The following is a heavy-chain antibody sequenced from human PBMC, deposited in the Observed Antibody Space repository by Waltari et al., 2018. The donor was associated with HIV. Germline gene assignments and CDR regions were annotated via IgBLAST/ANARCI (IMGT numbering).Heavy chain of an antibody. Sequence: LVESGGGLVKTGGSLRLSCAASGFTLSFYSMNWVRQAPGKWLEWVSSISSHINYIYYADSVKGRFTISRDSARNSLYLQMNSLRAEDTAVYYCARASKMTTVTNDAFDIWGQGTMVTVSS. CDR1: GFTLSFYS. CDR3: ARASKMTTVTNDAFDI. CDR2: ISSHINYI. V-gene: IGHV3-21*01. J-gene: IGHJ3*02. D-gene: IGHD4-17*01.